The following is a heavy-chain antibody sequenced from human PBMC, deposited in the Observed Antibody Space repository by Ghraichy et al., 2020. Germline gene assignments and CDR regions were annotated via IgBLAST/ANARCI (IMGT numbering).Heavy chain of an antibody. CDR1: GGSISTYY. V-gene: IGHV4-59*01. J-gene: IGHJ4*02. CDR2: IYYSGST. CDR3: ARLWYDNSGYFLYRDDFDY. Sequence: SQTLSLTCTVSGGSISTYYWSWIRQPPGKGLEWIGYIYYSGSTNYNPSLESRVTISVDTSKNQFSLILSSVTAADTAVYYCARLWYDNSGYFLYRDDFDYWGQGTPVTVSS. D-gene: IGHD3-22*01.